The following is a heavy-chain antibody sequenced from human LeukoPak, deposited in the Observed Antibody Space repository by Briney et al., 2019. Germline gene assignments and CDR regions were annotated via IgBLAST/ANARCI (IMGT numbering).Heavy chain of an antibody. CDR3: TRGGEYSSGPFDY. CDR2: INSAGSST. D-gene: IGHD6-19*01. V-gene: IGHV3-74*01. J-gene: IGHJ4*02. CDR1: GFTLRSHW. Sequence: GESLRLSCAASGFTLRSHWMHWVRQAPGKGLVWVSCINSAGSSTSYADSVKGRFTISRDNAKNTLYLQINSLRAEDTAVYYCTRGGEYSSGPFDYWGQGTLVTVSS.